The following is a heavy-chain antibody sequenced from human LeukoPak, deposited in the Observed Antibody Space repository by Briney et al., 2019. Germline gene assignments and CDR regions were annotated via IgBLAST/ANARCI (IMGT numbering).Heavy chain of an antibody. J-gene: IGHJ4*02. Sequence: GRSLRLSCAASGFTFSSYGLHWVRQAPGKGLEWVAVIWYDGSNKYYADSVKGRFTISRDNSKNTLYLQMNSLRAEDTAVYYCAKADYYDRSGPEINWGQGTLVTVSS. CDR3: AKADYYDRSGPEIN. D-gene: IGHD3-22*01. CDR2: IWYDGSNK. V-gene: IGHV3-33*06. CDR1: GFTFSSYG.